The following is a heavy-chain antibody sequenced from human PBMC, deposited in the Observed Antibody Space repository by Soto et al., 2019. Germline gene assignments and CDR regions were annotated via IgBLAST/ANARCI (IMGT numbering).Heavy chain of an antibody. J-gene: IGHJ4*02. D-gene: IGHD1-1*01. V-gene: IGHV3-74*01. Sequence: EVQLVESGGGLAQPGGSLRLSCAASGFTFSSYRMHWVRQAPGKGLVWVSRINSDGSSTSYGDSVKGRFTISRDNAKNTLVLQMSSLRVEDTAVYYCTRDGATTTPLDYWGQGTPVTVSS. CDR2: INSDGSST. CDR1: GFTFSSYR. CDR3: TRDGATTTPLDY.